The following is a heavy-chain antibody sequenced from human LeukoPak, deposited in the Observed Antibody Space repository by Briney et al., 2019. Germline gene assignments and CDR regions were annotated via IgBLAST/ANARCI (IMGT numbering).Heavy chain of an antibody. V-gene: IGHV4-34*01. Sequence: SETLSLTCDVYGGSLNGYYWSWIRQPPGKGLEWIGEINHSGSTNYNPSLKSRVTISADTSKNQFSLKLSSVTAADTAVYYCARGFTYSGSYGYRYWGQGTLVTASS. CDR2: INHSGST. CDR3: ARGFTYSGSYGYRY. D-gene: IGHD1-26*01. CDR1: GGSLNGYY. J-gene: IGHJ4*02.